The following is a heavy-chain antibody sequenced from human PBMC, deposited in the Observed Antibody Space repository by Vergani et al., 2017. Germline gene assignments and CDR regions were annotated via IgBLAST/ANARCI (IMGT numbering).Heavy chain of an antibody. Sequence: QVQLVQSGAEVKKPGASVKVSCKVSGYTLTELSMHWVRQAPGKGLEWMGGFDPEDGETIYAQKFQGRVTMTEDTSTDTAYMELSSLRSEDTAVYYFATARARSYGPEPTFDYWGQGTLVTVSS. CDR3: ATARARSYGPEPTFDY. J-gene: IGHJ4*02. D-gene: IGHD3-16*01. CDR2: FDPEDGET. V-gene: IGHV1-24*01. CDR1: GYTLTELS.